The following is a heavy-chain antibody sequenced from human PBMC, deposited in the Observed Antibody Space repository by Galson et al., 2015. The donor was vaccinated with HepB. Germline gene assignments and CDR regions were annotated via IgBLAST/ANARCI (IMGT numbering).Heavy chain of an antibody. J-gene: IGHJ3*01. V-gene: IGHV2-5*02. CDR3: AHHNTSRGFDV. CDR2: IYWDDDK. CDR1: GFSLTTSGVG. Sequence: PALVKPTQTLTLPCTFSGFSLTTSGVGVAWIRQPPGKALEWLSVIYWDDDKRYSPSLKNRLTITKDTSKNQVVLIMTNMDPLDTATYYYAHHNTSRGFDVWGQGAMITVSS. D-gene: IGHD2-2*02.